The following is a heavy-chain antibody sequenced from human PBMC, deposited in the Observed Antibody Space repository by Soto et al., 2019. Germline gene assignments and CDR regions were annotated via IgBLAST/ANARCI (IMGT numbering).Heavy chain of an antibody. CDR3: ARGYCGSSSCHHIFDY. CDR1: GGSFSDYY. Sequence: QVQLQQWGAGLLKPSETLSLTCAVYGGSFSDYYWSWIRQPPGKALEWIGEINHSGSTNYNPSLTSRVTISVDTSKNQFSLKLSSVTAADTAVYSCARGYCGSSSCHHIFDYWGQGILVTVSS. D-gene: IGHD2-2*01. V-gene: IGHV4-34*01. J-gene: IGHJ4*02. CDR2: INHSGST.